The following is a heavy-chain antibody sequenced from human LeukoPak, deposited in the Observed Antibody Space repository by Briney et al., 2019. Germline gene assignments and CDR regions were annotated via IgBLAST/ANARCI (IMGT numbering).Heavy chain of an antibody. CDR1: GFTFSSYS. CDR2: ISSSSSTI. J-gene: IGHJ3*02. V-gene: IGHV3-48*01. Sequence: AGGSLRLSCAASGFTFSSYSMNWVRQAPGKGLEWVSYISSSSSTIYYADSVKGRFTISRDNSKNTLYLQMNSLRAEDTAVYYCAKDRGMDHDAFDIWGQGTMVTVSS. D-gene: IGHD3-10*01. CDR3: AKDRGMDHDAFDI.